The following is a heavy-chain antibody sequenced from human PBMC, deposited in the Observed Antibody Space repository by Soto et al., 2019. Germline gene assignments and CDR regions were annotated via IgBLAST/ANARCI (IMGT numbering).Heavy chain of an antibody. CDR2: ISSSSSTI. J-gene: IGHJ4*02. CDR3: ASRSGGWLHPAPNFDY. D-gene: IGHD5-12*01. Sequence: GGSLRLSCAASGFTFSSYSMNWVRQAPGKGLEWVSYISSSSSTIYYADSVKGRFTISRDNAKNSLYLQMNSLRAEDTAVYYCASRSGGWLHPAPNFDYWGQGTLVTVSS. CDR1: GFTFSSYS. V-gene: IGHV3-48*01.